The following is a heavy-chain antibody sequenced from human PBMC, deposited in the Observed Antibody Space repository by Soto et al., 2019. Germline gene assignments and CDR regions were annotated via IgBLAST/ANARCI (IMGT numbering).Heavy chain of an antibody. J-gene: IGHJ6*02. V-gene: IGHV3-74*03. D-gene: IGHD3-10*01. CDR1: GFTFSSYW. CDR3: ATSLGLGYYGSGSSGYYGLDV. CDR2: INSDGSSA. Sequence: EVQLVESGGGLVQPGGSLRLSCAASGFTFSSYWIHWVRQAPGKGLEWVSRINSDGSSATYADSVRGRFTISRDNAKNMVDLQMKSLTAGDTAVFYCATSLGLGYYGSGSSGYYGLDVWGQGTTVTVSS.